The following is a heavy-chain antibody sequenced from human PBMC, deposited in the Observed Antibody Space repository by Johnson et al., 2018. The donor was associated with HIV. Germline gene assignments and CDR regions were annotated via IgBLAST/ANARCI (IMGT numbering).Heavy chain of an antibody. D-gene: IGHD5-18*01. CDR2: ISYDGRNK. Sequence: QVQLVESGGGVVQPGMSLRLSCAASGFPFSTYAMHWVRQSPGKGLDWVAVISYDGRNKYYAASVKGRFSISRDDPKNTVYLQMNSLRGEDTAVYYCAREKAWIQMWDDAFDVWGQGTVVTVSP. CDR3: AREKAWIQMWDDAFDV. CDR1: GFPFSTYA. J-gene: IGHJ3*01. V-gene: IGHV3-30*04.